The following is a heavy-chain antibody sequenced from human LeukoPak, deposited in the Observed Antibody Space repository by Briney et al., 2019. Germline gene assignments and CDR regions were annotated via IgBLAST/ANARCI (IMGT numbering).Heavy chain of an antibody. CDR3: ARASDYFDY. CDR1: GGSISSYY. V-gene: IGHV4-59*01. CDR2: IYYSGST. Sequence: SETLSLTRTVSGGSISSYYWSWIRQPPGKGLEWIGYIYYSGSTNYNPSLKSRVTISVDTSKNQFSLKLSSVTAADTAVYYCARASDYFDYWGQGTLVTVSS. J-gene: IGHJ4*02.